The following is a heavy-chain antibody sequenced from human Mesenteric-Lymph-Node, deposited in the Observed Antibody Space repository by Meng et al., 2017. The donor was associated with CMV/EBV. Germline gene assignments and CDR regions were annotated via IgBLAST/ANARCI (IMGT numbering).Heavy chain of an antibody. CDR1: GDSITSGNYY. D-gene: IGHD3-3*01. CDR2: LYYRGNT. Sequence: SETLSLTCGVSGDSITSGNYYWGWIRQSPEKGLEWIASLYYRGNTYSNPSLEGRVTISVDTSKNHLSLTLTSVTAADTAVYYCARGPTIFGVVHPLDYWGQGTLVTVSS. J-gene: IGHJ4*02. V-gene: IGHV4-39*07. CDR3: ARGPTIFGVVHPLDY.